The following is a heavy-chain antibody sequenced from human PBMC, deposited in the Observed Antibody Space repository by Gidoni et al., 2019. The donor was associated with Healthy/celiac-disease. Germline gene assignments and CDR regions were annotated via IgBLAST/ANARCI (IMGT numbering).Heavy chain of an antibody. J-gene: IGHJ4*02. Sequence: EVQLLESGGGLVQPGGSLRLSCAASGFTFSSYAMSWVRQAPGKGLEWVSAISGSGGSTYYADSVKGRFPISRATSKNTLYLQMNSLRAEDTAVYYCAKDGLNWNYAVFCYWGQGTLVTVSS. D-gene: IGHD1-7*01. CDR2: ISGSGGST. CDR1: GFTFSSYA. CDR3: AKDGLNWNYAVFCY. V-gene: IGHV3-23*01.